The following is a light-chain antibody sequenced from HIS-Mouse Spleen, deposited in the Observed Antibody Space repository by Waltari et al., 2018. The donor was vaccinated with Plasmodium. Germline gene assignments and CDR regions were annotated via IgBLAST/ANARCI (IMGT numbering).Light chain of an antibody. J-gene: IGKJ2*01. CDR3: QQYGSSPYT. Sequence: SCRASPSVSSSYLAWYQQKPGQAPRLLIYGASSRATGIPDRFSGSGSGTDFTLTISRLEPEDFAVYYCQQYGSSPYTFGQGTKLEIK. V-gene: IGKV3-20*01. CDR1: PSVSSSY. CDR2: GAS.